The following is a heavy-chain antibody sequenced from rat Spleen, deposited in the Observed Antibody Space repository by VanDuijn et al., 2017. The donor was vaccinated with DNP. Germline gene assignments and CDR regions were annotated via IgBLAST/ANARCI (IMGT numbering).Heavy chain of an antibody. J-gene: IGHJ1*01. D-gene: IGHD1-1*01. CDR2: INTDGGST. CDR1: GFTFSSYW. CDR3: ARGVYYYSATYWYFDF. V-gene: IGHV5-58*01. Sequence: EVKLVESGGGLVQPGRSLQLSCVASGFTFSSYWMYWIRQAPGKGLEWVASINTDGGSTYYRDSVKGRFTISRDNAKTTLYLQMNSLRSEATATYYCARGVYYYSATYWYFDFWGPGTMVTVSS.